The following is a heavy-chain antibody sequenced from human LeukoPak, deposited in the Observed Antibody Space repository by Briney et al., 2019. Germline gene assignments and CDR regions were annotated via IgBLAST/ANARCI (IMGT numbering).Heavy chain of an antibody. D-gene: IGHD5-18*01. CDR2: IYTSGST. J-gene: IGHJ4*02. CDR1: GGSISSYY. CDR3: ARLGTAMGSDYFDY. V-gene: IGHV4-4*09. Sequence: PSETLSLTCTVSGGSISSYYWSWIRQPPGKGLEWIGYIYTSGSTNYNPSLKSRVTISVDTSKNQFSLKLSSVTAADTAVYYCARLGTAMGSDYFDYWGQGTLATVSS.